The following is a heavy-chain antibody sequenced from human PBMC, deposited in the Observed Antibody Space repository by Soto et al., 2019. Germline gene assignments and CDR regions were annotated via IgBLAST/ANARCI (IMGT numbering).Heavy chain of an antibody. Sequence: GGSLRLSCAPSGFTFSTHGMHWVRQAPGKGLEWVAFIWYDGSHQYYADSVKGRFTIARDNSKNMLYLQMNSLRVEDTAVYYCARDLGTFNYGSSYFDYWGQGTPVTVSS. CDR2: IWYDGSHQ. CDR1: GFTFSTHG. V-gene: IGHV3-33*01. CDR3: ARDLGTFNYGSSYFDY. J-gene: IGHJ4*02. D-gene: IGHD3-10*01.